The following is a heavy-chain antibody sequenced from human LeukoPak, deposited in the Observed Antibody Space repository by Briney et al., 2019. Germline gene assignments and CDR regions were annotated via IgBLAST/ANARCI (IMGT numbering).Heavy chain of an antibody. CDR1: GGTFSSYA. CDR3: ARGGGRQLVLTPGDWFDP. Sequence: EASVKVSFEASGGTFSSYAISWVRQAPGQGLEWMGGIIPIFGTANYAQKFQGRVTITADESTSTAYMELSSLRSEDTAVYYCARGGGRQLVLTPGDWFDPWGQGTLVTVSS. CDR2: IIPIFGTA. J-gene: IGHJ5*02. V-gene: IGHV1-69*13. D-gene: IGHD6-13*01.